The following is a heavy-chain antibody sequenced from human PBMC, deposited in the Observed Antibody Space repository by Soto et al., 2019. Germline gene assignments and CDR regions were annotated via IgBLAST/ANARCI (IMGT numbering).Heavy chain of an antibody. D-gene: IGHD6-19*01. J-gene: IGHJ4*02. Sequence: QVQLQESGPGLVKPSQTLSLTCTVSGGSISSGDYYWSWIRQPPGKGLEWIVYIYYSGSTYYNPSLKSRFTISVDTSKNQFSLKLISVTVADTAVYYCARDRNGAGHYFDYWGQGTLVTVSS. CDR1: GGSISSGDYY. CDR3: ARDRNGAGHYFDY. CDR2: IYYSGST. V-gene: IGHV4-30-4*01.